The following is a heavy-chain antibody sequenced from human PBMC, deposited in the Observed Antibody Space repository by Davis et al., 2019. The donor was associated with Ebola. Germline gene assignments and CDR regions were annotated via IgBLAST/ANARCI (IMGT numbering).Heavy chain of an antibody. CDR1: GFTFSSYW. D-gene: IGHD5-18*01. CDR3: ALRGYSYGYFYYGMDV. CDR2: IKQDGSEK. V-gene: IGHV3-7*03. J-gene: IGHJ6*02. Sequence: GGSLRLSCAASGFTFSSYWMSWVRQAPGKGLEWVANIKQDGSEKYYVDSVKGRFTISRDNAKNSLYLQMNSLRAEDTAVYYCALRGYSYGYFYYGMDVWGQGTTVTVSS.